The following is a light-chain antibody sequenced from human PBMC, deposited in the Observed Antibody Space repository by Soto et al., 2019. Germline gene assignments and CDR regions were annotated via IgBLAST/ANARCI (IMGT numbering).Light chain of an antibody. CDR3: FSYTTGRTYV. J-gene: IGLJ1*01. CDR1: GCDVCGCNL. V-gene: IGLV2-14*01. CDR2: EVT. Sequence: QSVLRQPAAVSGSPGRTNTINCNGIGCDVCGCNLVSCHRKCTGKGPKLMICEVTNRPAGVSNRFSGAKSGNTASLTISGLQAEGEGDYCWFSYTTGRTYVFGTGTKITVL.